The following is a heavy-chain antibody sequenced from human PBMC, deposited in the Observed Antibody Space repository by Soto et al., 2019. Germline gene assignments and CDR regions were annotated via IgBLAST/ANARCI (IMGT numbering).Heavy chain of an antibody. J-gene: IGHJ5*02. V-gene: IGHV3-23*01. D-gene: IGHD3-22*01. CDR2: ISGSGGST. CDR3: AKGGSSGYYPTWYDP. CDR1: GFTFSSYA. Sequence: GGSLRLSCAGSGFTFSSYAMSWVRQAPGKGLEWVSAISGSGGSTYYADSVKGRFTISRDNSKNTLYLQMNSLRAEDTAVYYCAKGGSSGYYPTWYDPWGQGTLVTVSS.